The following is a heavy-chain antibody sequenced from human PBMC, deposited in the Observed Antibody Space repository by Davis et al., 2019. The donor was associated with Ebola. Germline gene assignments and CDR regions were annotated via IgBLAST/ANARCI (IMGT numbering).Heavy chain of an antibody. J-gene: IGHJ4*02. CDR2: IYSSGNS. D-gene: IGHD2-8*01. CDR3: ARVGDFQGVY. CDR1: GGAVTSGGFF. V-gene: IGHV4-61*08. Sequence: PSETLSLTCTVSGGAVTSGGFFWAWIRQTPGKGPEWIGYIYSSGNSNFNPSLKSRVTISRDTSKNHFSLNLSSVTAADTAVYYCARVGDFQGVYWGRGTLVTVSS.